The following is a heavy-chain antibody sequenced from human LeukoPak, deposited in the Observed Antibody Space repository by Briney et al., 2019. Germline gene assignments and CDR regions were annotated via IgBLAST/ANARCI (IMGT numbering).Heavy chain of an antibody. V-gene: IGHV4-59*08. CDR2: IYYSGST. D-gene: IGHD2-21*01. J-gene: IGHJ5*02. CDR3: ARRQQTGGDNGLHNWFDT. CDR1: DGSISSSS. Sequence: PSGTLSLTCTVSDGSISSSSLNWIRQPPGKGLEWIGYIYYSGSTKYNPSLESRVTISVDTSKSQISLNLRSVTAADTAIYYCARRQQTGGDNGLHNWFDTWGQGTLVTVSS.